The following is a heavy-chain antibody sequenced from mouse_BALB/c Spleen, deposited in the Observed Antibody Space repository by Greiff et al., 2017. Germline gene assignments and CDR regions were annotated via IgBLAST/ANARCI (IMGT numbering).Heavy chain of an antibody. Sequence: VQLQQSGAELVKPGASVKLSCTASGFNIKDTYMHWVKQRPEQGLEWIGRIDPANGNTKYDPKFQGKATITADTSSNTAYLQLSSLTSEDTAVYYCARLEYGNYFDYWGQGTTLTVSS. J-gene: IGHJ2*01. CDR3: ARLEYGNYFDY. D-gene: IGHD2-10*02. CDR2: IDPANGNT. CDR1: GFNIKDTY. V-gene: IGHV14-3*02.